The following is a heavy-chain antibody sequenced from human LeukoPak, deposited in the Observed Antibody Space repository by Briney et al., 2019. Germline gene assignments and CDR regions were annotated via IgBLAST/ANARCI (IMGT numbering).Heavy chain of an antibody. J-gene: IGHJ6*03. D-gene: IGHD3-22*01. V-gene: IGHV3-23*01. Sequence: GGSLRLSCAASGFTFSTYAMSWVRQAPGKGLEWVSLIGGSDGRTRYADSVKGRFTISRDNSKNTLYLEMNSLRAEDTAVYYCAKDSSSYDWGYMDVWGKGTTVTISS. CDR2: IGGSDGRT. CDR3: AKDSSSYDWGYMDV. CDR1: GFTFSTYA.